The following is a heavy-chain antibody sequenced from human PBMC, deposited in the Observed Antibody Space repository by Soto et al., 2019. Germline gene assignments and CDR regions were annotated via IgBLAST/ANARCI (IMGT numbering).Heavy chain of an antibody. J-gene: IGHJ4*02. V-gene: IGHV3-30-3*01. CDR1: GFTFSSYA. CDR2: IPYDGSNK. Sequence: PGGSLRLSCAASGFTFSSYAMHWVRQAPGKGLEWVAVIPYDGSNKYYADSVKGRFTISRDNSKNTLYLQMNSLRAEDTAVYYCAITNEGYFDYWGQGTLVTVSS. CDR3: AITNEGYFDY.